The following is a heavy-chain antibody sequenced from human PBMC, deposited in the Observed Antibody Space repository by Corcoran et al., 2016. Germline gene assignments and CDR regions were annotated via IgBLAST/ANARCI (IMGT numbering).Heavy chain of an antibody. CDR3: ARETRVYYYYGMDV. V-gene: IGHV1-3*01. Sequence: QVQLVQSGAEVKKPGASVKVSCKASGYTFTSYAMHWVRQAPGQRLEWMGWINAGNGNTKYSQKFQGRVTITRDTSASTAYMELRSVRSEDTAVYYGARETRVYYYYGMDVWGQGTTVTVSS. J-gene: IGHJ6*02. D-gene: IGHD3-10*01. CDR1: GYTFTSYA. CDR2: INAGNGNT.